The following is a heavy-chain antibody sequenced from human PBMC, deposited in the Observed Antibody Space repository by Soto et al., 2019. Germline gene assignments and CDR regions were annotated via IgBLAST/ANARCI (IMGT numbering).Heavy chain of an antibody. CDR1: EFTVNSKD. V-gene: IGHV3-66*01. J-gene: IGHJ4*02. CDR2: IYGGGTR. Sequence: GGSMRVRCAASEFTVNSKDISRVRQTQGKGLEWVAVIYGGGTRYYADSVKGRFIISSDSSKNTVYLQMNSLRAEDTAIYYCATSPANRGWYSYFDYWGKGTLVTVSS. CDR3: ATSPANRGWYSYFDY. D-gene: IGHD6-19*01.